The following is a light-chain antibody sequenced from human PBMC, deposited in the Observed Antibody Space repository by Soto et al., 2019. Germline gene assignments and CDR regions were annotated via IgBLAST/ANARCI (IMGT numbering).Light chain of an antibody. CDR3: QQYAGSPST. CDR1: QTVTSNY. V-gene: IGKV3-20*01. Sequence: EIVLTQSPGTLSLSPGERATLSCRASQTVTSNYLAWYQRKPGQAPRLLIYGASSRATDIPDRFSGRGSGTDFTVTITRLEPEDFAGYFCQQYAGSPSTFGQGIKVEIK. J-gene: IGKJ1*01. CDR2: GAS.